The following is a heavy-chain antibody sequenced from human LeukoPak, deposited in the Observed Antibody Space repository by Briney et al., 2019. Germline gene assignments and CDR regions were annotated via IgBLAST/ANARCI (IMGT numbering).Heavy chain of an antibody. V-gene: IGHV1-46*01. CDR3: ARGRNYYDSSGYYYEGDAFDI. Sequence: ASVKVSCKASGYIFTSYYMYWVRQAPGQGLEWMGIINPSGGSIRYAQKFQGRVTMTRDTSTSTVYMELSSPRSEDTAVYYCARGRNYYDSSGYYYEGDAFDIWGQGTMVTVSS. J-gene: IGHJ3*02. D-gene: IGHD3-22*01. CDR2: INPSGGSI. CDR1: GYIFTSYY.